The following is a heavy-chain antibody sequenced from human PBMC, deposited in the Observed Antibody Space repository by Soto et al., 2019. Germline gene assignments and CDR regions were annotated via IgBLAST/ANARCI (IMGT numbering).Heavy chain of an antibody. CDR1: GGSFSGYY. CDR2: INHSGST. CDR3: ARSNRLSQDIVVVPAYYYMDV. Sequence: SETLSLTCAVYGGSFSGYYWSWIRQPPGKGLEWIGEINHSGSTNYNPSLKSRVTISVDTSKNQFSLKLSSVTAADTAVYYCARSNRLSQDIVVVPAYYYMDVWGKGTTVTVSS. D-gene: IGHD2-2*01. V-gene: IGHV4-34*01. J-gene: IGHJ6*03.